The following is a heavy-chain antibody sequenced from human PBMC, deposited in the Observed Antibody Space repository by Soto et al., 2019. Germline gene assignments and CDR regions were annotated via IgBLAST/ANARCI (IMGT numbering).Heavy chain of an antibody. CDR2: VSKSGDGT. CDR3: VKGISYPDY. J-gene: IGHJ4*01. V-gene: IGHV3-23*01. D-gene: IGHD3-10*01. Sequence: RLSCAASVFTFTSQAMSWVRQAPGKGLEWVAGVSKSGDGTYYTDSVKGRFSISRDNSKNTLHLQMNSLRAEDTAVYYCVKGISYPDYWGQGTLVTVSS. CDR1: VFTFTSQA.